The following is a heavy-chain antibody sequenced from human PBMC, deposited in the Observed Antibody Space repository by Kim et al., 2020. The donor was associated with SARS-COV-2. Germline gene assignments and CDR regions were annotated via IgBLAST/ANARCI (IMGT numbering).Heavy chain of an antibody. CDR3: ARDTVTIIPNVPLGV. D-gene: IGHD4-17*01. V-gene: IGHV1-2*06. Sequence: ASVKVSCKASGYTFTGYYMHWVRQAPGQGLEWMGRINPNSGGTNYAQKFQGRVTMTRDTSISTAYMELSRLRSDDTAVYYCARDTVTIIPNVPLGVWGQGTTVTVSS. CDR2: INPNSGGT. J-gene: IGHJ6*02. CDR1: GYTFTGYY.